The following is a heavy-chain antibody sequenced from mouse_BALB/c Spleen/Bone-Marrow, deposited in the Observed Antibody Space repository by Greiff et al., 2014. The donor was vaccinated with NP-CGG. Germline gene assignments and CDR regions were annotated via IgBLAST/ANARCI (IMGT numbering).Heavy chain of an antibody. CDR2: INPYNGGT. Sequence: VQLQQSGPELVKPGASMKISCKASGYSFTGYTMNWVKQSHGENLEWIGLINPYNGGTSYNQKFKGKATLTVGKSSSTAYMELLSLTSEDSAVYYCARWDYYGYAMDYWGQGTSVTVSS. CDR3: ARWDYYGYAMDY. V-gene: IGHV1-26*01. CDR1: GYSFTGYT. J-gene: IGHJ4*01. D-gene: IGHD1-1*01.